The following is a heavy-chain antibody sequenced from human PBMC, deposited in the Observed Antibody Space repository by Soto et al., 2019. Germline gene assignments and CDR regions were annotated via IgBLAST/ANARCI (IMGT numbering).Heavy chain of an antibody. D-gene: IGHD6-6*01. V-gene: IGHV3-30*04. Sequence: QVQLLESGGVVVQPGRSLRLSCAASGFTFSSYAMNWVRQAPGKGLEWVAVISFDGSNKYYADSVKGRFTIARDNSKKTMYLQRNNMRAEDTAVYYWARVEYTNRKRPFDYWGQGTMVTVSS. CDR1: GFTFSSYA. CDR3: ARVEYTNRKRPFDY. CDR2: ISFDGSNK. J-gene: IGHJ4*02.